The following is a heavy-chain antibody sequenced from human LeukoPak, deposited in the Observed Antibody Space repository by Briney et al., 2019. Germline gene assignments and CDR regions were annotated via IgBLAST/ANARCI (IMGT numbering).Heavy chain of an antibody. CDR3: ARDKIPFDYDFWSGYCMDV. J-gene: IGHJ6*03. CDR2: MNPNSGNT. Sequence: ASVKVSCKASGYTFTSYDINWVRQATGQGLEWMGWMNPNSGNTGYAQKFQGRVTMTRNTSISTAYMELSSLRSEDTAVYYCARDKIPFDYDFWSGYCMDVWGKGTTVTVSS. CDR1: GYTFTSYD. D-gene: IGHD3-3*01. V-gene: IGHV1-8*01.